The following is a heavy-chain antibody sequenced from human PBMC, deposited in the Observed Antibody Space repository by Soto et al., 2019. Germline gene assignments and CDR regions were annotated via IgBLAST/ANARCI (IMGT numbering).Heavy chain of an antibody. J-gene: IGHJ6*02. CDR2: INPSGGST. CDR3: ARDLRTTTGTTHYYYYYGMDV. Sequence: ASVKVSCKASGYTFTSYYMHWVRQAPGQGLEWMVIINPSGGSTSYAQKFQGRVTMTRDTSTSTVYMELSSLRSEDTAVYYCARDLRTTTGTTHYYYYYGMDVWGQGTTVTVAS. V-gene: IGHV1-46*01. D-gene: IGHD1-1*01. CDR1: GYTFTSYY.